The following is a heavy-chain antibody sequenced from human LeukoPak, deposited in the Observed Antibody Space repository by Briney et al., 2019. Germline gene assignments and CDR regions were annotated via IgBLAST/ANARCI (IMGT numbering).Heavy chain of an antibody. J-gene: IGHJ6*02. D-gene: IGHD5-12*01. CDR1: GGSFSGYY. Sequence: KSSETLSLTCAVYGGSFSGYYWSWIRQPPGKGLEWIGEINHSGSTNYNPSLKSRVTISVDTSKNQFSLKLSSVTAADTAVYYCASSEATTTPPPYGMDVWGQGTKVTVSS. CDR2: INHSGST. V-gene: IGHV4-34*01. CDR3: ASSEATTTPPPYGMDV.